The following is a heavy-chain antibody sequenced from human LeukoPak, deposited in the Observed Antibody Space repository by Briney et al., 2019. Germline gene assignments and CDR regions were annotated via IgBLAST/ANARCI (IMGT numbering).Heavy chain of an antibody. V-gene: IGHV3-23*01. Sequence: GGSLRLSCADSGFTFSNYAISWVRQAPGKGLEWVSTISGSGYSTYYADSVKGRFTISRGNSKNTLYLQMNSLRDDDTAVYYCAKVPTTRGQGTLVTVSS. CDR3: AKVPTT. CDR1: GFTFSNYA. CDR2: ISGSGYST. J-gene: IGHJ4*02. D-gene: IGHD4-11*01.